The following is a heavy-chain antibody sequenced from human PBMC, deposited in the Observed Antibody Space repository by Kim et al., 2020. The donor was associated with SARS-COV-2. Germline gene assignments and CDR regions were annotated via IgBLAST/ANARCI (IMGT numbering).Heavy chain of an antibody. CDR1: GFTFSSYS. D-gene: IGHD3-10*01. Sequence: GGSLRLSCAASGFTFSSYSMNWVRQVPGKGLEWVSSISSSSSYIYYADSVKGRFTISRDNAKNSLYLQMNSLRAEDTAVYYCARATHYYGSGEIVGYLNYYYGMDVWGQGTTVTVSS. CDR3: ARATHYYGSGEIVGYLNYYYGMDV. V-gene: IGHV3-21*01. J-gene: IGHJ6*02. CDR2: ISSSSSYI.